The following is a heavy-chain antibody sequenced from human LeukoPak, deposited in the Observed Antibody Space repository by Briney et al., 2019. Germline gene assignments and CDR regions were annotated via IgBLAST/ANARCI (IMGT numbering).Heavy chain of an antibody. J-gene: IGHJ4*02. D-gene: IGHD5-12*01. CDR3: AKDREPDDGYDIDS. V-gene: IGHV3-23*01. CDR1: GFTFSSYA. Sequence: PGGSLRLSCAASGFTFSSYAMSWVRQAPGKGLEWVSIISSSGGSTYYADSVKGRFTISRDNSKNTVYLQMDSLRAEDTAIYYCAKDREPDDGYDIDSWGQGTLVTVSS. CDR2: ISSSGGST.